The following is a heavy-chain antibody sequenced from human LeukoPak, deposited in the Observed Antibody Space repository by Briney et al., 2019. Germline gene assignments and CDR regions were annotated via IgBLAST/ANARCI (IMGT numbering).Heavy chain of an antibody. CDR3: ARAGGSGSGYSSGWYYDY. Sequence: GASVEVSCKASGYTFSDLVITWVRQAPGQGLEWMGWINAGNGNTKYSQKFQGRVTITRDTSASTAYMELSSLRSEDTAVYYCARAGGSGSGYSSGWYYDYWGQGTLVTVSS. CDR1: GYTFSDLV. J-gene: IGHJ4*02. V-gene: IGHV1-3*01. CDR2: INAGNGNT. D-gene: IGHD6-19*01.